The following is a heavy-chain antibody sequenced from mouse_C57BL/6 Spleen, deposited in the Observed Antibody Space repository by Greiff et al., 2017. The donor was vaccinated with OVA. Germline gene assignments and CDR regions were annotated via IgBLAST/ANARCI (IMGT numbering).Heavy chain of an antibody. D-gene: IGHD2-5*01. CDR3: ATYSNPYYYAMDY. CDR2: INPSSGYT. Sequence: QVQLQQSGAELARPGASVKMSCKASGYTFTSYTMHWVKQRPGQGLEWIGYINPSSGYTKYNQKFKDKATLTADKSSSTAYMQLSSLTSEDSAVYYCATYSNPYYYAMDYWGQGTSVTVSS. J-gene: IGHJ4*01. V-gene: IGHV1-4*01. CDR1: GYTFTSYT.